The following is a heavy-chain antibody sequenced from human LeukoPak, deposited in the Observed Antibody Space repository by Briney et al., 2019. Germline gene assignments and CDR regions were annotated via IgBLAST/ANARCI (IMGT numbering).Heavy chain of an antibody. CDR1: GGSISSYY. CDR2: IYYSGST. Sequence: SKTLSLTCTVSGGSISSYYWSWIRQPPGKGLEWIGYIYYSGSTNYNPSLKSRVTISVDTSKNQFSLKLSSVTAADTAVYYCARGYSGYDFDYWGQGTLVTVSS. D-gene: IGHD5-12*01. CDR3: ARGYSGYDFDY. V-gene: IGHV4-59*01. J-gene: IGHJ4*02.